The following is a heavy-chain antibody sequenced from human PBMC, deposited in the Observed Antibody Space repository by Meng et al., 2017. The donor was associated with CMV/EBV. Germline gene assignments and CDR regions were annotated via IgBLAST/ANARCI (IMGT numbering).Heavy chain of an antibody. CDR3: ARVSDFWTEGGLDY. J-gene: IGHJ4*02. CDR2: IKQDGSEK. Sequence: GASLKISCAASGFTFSSYWMSWVRQAPGKGLEWVANIKQDGSEKYYVDSVKGRFTISRDNAKNSLYLQMNSLRAEDTAVYYCARVSDFWTEGGLDYWGQGTLVTVSS. D-gene: IGHD3-3*01. CDR1: GFTFSSYW. V-gene: IGHV3-7*01.